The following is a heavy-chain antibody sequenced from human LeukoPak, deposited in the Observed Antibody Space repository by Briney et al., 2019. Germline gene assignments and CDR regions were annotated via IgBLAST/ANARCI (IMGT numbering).Heavy chain of an antibody. CDR1: GFTFSNYW. Sequence: GGSLRLSCEASGFTFSNYWMSWARQPPGKGLEWVAHINPDGRDTYYVDSVKGRFTISRDNAQNSMYLQMNSLRVEDTAVYYCTSWGDTTAEYFQRWGQGTLVTVSS. V-gene: IGHV3-7*01. CDR2: INPDGRDT. CDR3: TSWGDTTAEYFQR. J-gene: IGHJ1*01. D-gene: IGHD2-21*02.